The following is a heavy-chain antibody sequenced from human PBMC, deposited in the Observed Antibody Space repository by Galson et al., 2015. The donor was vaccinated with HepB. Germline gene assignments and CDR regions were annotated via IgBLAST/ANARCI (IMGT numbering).Heavy chain of an antibody. D-gene: IGHD3-3*01. V-gene: IGHV1-46*01. CDR3: ARGGDGDCCGYYSNAGPSDAFDI. CDR2: INPSGGST. J-gene: IGHJ3*02. Sequence: SVKVSCKASGGTFSNYAISWGRQAPGQGLEWMGIINPSGGSTSYAQKFQGRVTMTRDTSTSTVYMELSSLRSEDTAVYYGARGGDGDCCGYYSNAGPSDAFDIWGQGTLVTVSS. CDR1: GGTFSNYA.